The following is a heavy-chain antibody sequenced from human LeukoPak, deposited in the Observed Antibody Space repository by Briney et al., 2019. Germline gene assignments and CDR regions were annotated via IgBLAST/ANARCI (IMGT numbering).Heavy chain of an antibody. CDR1: GFIFSSYA. CDR3: AKSKVVAATMGRFDY. CDR2: ISGSDGST. Sequence: GGSLRLSCAASGFIFSSYAMHWVRQAPGKGLEWVSAISGSDGSTYYADSVRGRFTISRDNSKNTLYLQMNSLRAEDTAVYYCAKSKVVAATMGRFDYWGQGTLVTVSS. V-gene: IGHV3-23*01. D-gene: IGHD2-15*01. J-gene: IGHJ4*02.